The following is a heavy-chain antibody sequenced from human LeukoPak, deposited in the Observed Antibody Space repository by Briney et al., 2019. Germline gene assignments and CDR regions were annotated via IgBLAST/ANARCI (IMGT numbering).Heavy chain of an antibody. Sequence: PGGSLRLSCAASGFTFSSYAMSWVRQAPGKGLEWASAISGSCGSTYYADSVKGRFTISRDNSKNTLYLQMNSLRAEDTAVYYCAKGGTGSGSYYKNYYYYYYYMDVWGKGTTVTVSS. J-gene: IGHJ6*03. D-gene: IGHD3-10*01. CDR2: ISGSCGST. CDR3: AKGGTGSGSYYKNYYYYYYYMDV. CDR1: GFTFSSYA. V-gene: IGHV3-23*01.